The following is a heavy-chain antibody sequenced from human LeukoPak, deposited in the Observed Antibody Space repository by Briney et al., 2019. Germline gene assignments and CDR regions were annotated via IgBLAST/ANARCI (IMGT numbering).Heavy chain of an antibody. CDR1: GFTFSSYW. CDR3: AREEGITIFGVVKRNRFDY. CDR2: IKQDGSEK. V-gene: IGHV3-7*01. D-gene: IGHD3-3*01. J-gene: IGHJ4*02. Sequence: GGSLRLSCAASGFTFSSYWMSWVRQAPGKGLEWVANIKQDGSEKYYVDSVKGRFTISRDNAKNSLYLQMNSLRAEDTAVYYCAREEGITIFGVVKRNRFDYWGQGTLVTVSS.